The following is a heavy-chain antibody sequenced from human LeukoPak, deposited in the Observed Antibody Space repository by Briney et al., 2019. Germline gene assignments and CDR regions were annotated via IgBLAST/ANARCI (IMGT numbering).Heavy chain of an antibody. CDR2: IIPIFGTA. CDR3: ARSRALVYCSSTSCLSNDFDY. V-gene: IGHV1-69*13. CDR1: GGTFSSYA. Sequence: SVKVSCKASGGTFSSYAISWVRQAPGQGFEWMGGIIPIFGTANYAQKFQGRVTITADESTSTAYMELSSLRSEDTAVYYCARSRALVYCSSTSCLSNDFDYWGQGTLVTVSS. J-gene: IGHJ4*02. D-gene: IGHD2-2*01.